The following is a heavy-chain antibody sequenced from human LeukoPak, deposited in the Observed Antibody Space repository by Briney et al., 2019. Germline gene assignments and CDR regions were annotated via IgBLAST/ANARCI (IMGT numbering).Heavy chain of an antibody. V-gene: IGHV1-2*02. CDR3: ARDGELLSYYYMDV. CDR2: INPNSGGT. CDR1: GYTFTGYY. Sequence: ASVKVSCXASGYTFTGYYMHWVRQAPGQGLEWMGWINPNSGGTNYAQKFQGRVTMTRDTSISTAYMELSRLRSDDTAVYYCARDGELLSYYYMDVWGKGTTVTVSS. D-gene: IGHD1-26*01. J-gene: IGHJ6*03.